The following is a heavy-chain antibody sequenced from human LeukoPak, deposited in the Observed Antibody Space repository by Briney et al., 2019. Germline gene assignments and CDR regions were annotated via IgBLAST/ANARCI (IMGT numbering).Heavy chain of an antibody. Sequence: SQTLSLTCTVSGGSISSGSNYWSWIRQPAGKGLEWIGRIYTSGSTNYNPSLKSRVTISVDTSKNQFSLKLSSVTAADTAVYYCARDRAYDYVWGSYRYIWFDPWGQGTLVTVSS. D-gene: IGHD3-16*02. J-gene: IGHJ5*02. V-gene: IGHV4-61*02. CDR1: GGSISSGSNY. CDR2: IYTSGST. CDR3: ARDRAYDYVWGSYRYIWFDP.